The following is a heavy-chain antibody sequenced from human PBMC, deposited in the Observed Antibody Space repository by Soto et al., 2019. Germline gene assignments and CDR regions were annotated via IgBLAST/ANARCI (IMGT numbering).Heavy chain of an antibody. CDR3: ARGVPDYYDSSGHYRSQYFDY. J-gene: IGHJ4*02. V-gene: IGHV1-69*06. D-gene: IGHD3-22*01. Sequence: QVQLVQSGAEVKKPGSSVKVSCKASGGTFSSYAISWVRQAPGQGLEWMGGIIPIFGTANYAQKFQGRVTITADKSTSTAYMELSSLRSEDTAVYYCARGVPDYYDSSGHYRSQYFDYWGQGTLVTVSS. CDR1: GGTFSSYA. CDR2: IIPIFGTA.